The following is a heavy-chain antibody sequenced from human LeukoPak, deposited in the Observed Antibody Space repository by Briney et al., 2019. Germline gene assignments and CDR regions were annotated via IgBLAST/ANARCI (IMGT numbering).Heavy chain of an antibody. CDR1: GFTFSSYS. V-gene: IGHV3-21*01. Sequence: GGSLRLSCAASGFTFSSYSMNWVRQAPGKGLEWVSSISSSSSYIYYADSVKGRFTISRDNAKNSLFLQMNSLRAEDTAVYYCARCSSTGCASSPLAGYLYWGQGTLVTVSS. D-gene: IGHD2-2*01. J-gene: IGHJ4*02. CDR2: ISSSSSYI. CDR3: ARCSSTGCASSPLAGYLY.